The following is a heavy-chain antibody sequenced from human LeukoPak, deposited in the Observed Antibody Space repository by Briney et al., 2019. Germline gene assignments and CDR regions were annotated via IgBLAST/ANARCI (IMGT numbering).Heavy chain of an antibody. CDR1: GGSISSYY. V-gene: IGHV4-59*12. Sequence: SETLSLTCTVSGGSISSYYWSWIRQPPGKGLEWIGYIYYSGSTNYNPSLKSRVTISVDTSKNQFSLKLSSVTPEDTAVYYCARDSRNEFEGTDDAFDIWGQGTMVTVSS. J-gene: IGHJ3*02. D-gene: IGHD1-14*01. CDR3: ARDSRNEFEGTDDAFDI. CDR2: IYYSGST.